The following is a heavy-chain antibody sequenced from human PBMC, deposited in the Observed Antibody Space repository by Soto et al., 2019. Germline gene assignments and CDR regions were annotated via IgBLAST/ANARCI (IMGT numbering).Heavy chain of an antibody. D-gene: IGHD2-8*02. CDR2: ILVDGRT. Sequence: GGSLRLSCAASGFICSSYDMSWVRQAPGKGLEWVSTILVDGRTFYVDSVKGRFTISRDNSKNTVYLQMNSLTAEDTALYYCAKATATGGGAFDICGQGTMVTVSS. V-gene: IGHV3-23*01. CDR1: GFICSSYD. CDR3: AKATATGGGAFDI. J-gene: IGHJ3*02.